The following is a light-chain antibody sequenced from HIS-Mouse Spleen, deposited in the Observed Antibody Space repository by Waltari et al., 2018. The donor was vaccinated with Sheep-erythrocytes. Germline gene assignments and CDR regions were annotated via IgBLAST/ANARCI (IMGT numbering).Light chain of an antibody. CDR3: QQYYSTLT. CDR1: QSVLYSSNNKNY. J-gene: IGKJ4*01. Sequence: DIVMTQSPDSLAVSLGESATINCKYSQSVLYSSNNKNYLAWYQQKPGQPPKLLIYWASTRESGVPDRFSGSGSGTDFTLTISSLQAEDVAVYYCQQYYSTLTFGGGTKVEIK. V-gene: IGKV4-1*01. CDR2: WAS.